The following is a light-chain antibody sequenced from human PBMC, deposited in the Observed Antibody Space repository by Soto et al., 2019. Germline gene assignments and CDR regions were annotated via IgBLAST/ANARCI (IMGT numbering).Light chain of an antibody. CDR1: QSISTY. CDR2: DAS. CDR3: QQSYMDPIT. Sequence: DIHITHSPASLCASVGNRVTITCRARQSISTYLNWYQKKPGKAPNLLIYDASRLQSGVPSRFSGSGGGTDFTLSISSVQPEDFATYFCQQSYMDPITFGQGTRLEIK. V-gene: IGKV1-39*01. J-gene: IGKJ5*01.